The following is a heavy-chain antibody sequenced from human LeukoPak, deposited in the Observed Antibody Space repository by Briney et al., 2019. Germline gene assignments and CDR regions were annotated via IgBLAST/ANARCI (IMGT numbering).Heavy chain of an antibody. CDR3: AREGGYYDSSGYSGFDY. Sequence: GGSLRLSCAASGFAFSSYAMHWVRQAPGKGLEYVSAISSNGGSTYYANSVKGRFTISRDNSKNTLYLQMGSLRAEDMAVYYCAREGGYYDSSGYSGFDYWGQGTLVTVSS. CDR1: GFAFSSYA. J-gene: IGHJ4*02. D-gene: IGHD3-22*01. V-gene: IGHV3-64*01. CDR2: ISSNGGST.